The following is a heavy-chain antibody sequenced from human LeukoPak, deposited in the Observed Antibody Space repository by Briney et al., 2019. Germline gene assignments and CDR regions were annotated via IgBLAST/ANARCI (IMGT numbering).Heavy chain of an antibody. V-gene: IGHV4-4*01. J-gene: IGHJ3*02. CDR3: ARDGDYGDYEVGAFDI. CDR1: GGSISSSNW. D-gene: IGHD4-17*01. CDR2: IYHSGST. Sequence: SDTLSLTCAVSGGSISSSNWWSWVRHPPGKGLEWIGEIYHSGSTNYNPSLKSRVTITVDKSKNQFSLKLSSVTAADTAVYCCARDGDYGDYEVGAFDIWGQGTMVTVSS.